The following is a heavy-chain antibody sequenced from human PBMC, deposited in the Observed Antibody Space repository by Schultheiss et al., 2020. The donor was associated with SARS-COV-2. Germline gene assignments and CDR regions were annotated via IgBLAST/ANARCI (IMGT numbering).Heavy chain of an antibody. Sequence: GGSLRLSCKGSRYSFTSYWINWVRQMPGKGLEWMGRIDPSDSYTNYSPSFQGHVTISADKSISTAYLQWSSLKASDTAMYYCALGGDYELSDYWGRGTLVTVSS. D-gene: IGHD4-17*01. CDR1: RYSFTSYW. V-gene: IGHV5-10-1*01. CDR3: ALGGDYELSDY. J-gene: IGHJ4*02. CDR2: IDPSDSYT.